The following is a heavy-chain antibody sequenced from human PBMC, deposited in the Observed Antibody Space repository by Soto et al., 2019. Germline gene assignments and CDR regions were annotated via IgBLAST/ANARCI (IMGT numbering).Heavy chain of an antibody. CDR3: ARDQGGSFDY. CDR1: GVSFSTYY. CDR2: IYYSGSS. Sequence: QVQLQESGPGLVKPSETLSLTCTVSGVSFSTYYWSWIRQAPGKGLEWIGYIYYSGSSNYNPSLKSLVTMSVDTSKNQLSLKLSSVTAADTAVYYCARDQGGSFDYWGQGTLVTVSS. D-gene: IGHD2-15*01. J-gene: IGHJ4*02. V-gene: IGHV4-59*01.